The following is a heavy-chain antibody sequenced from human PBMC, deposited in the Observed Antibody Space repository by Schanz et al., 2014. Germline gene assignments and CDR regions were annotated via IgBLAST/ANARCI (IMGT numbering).Heavy chain of an antibody. D-gene: IGHD3-10*01. CDR2: INSDGSSA. J-gene: IGHJ4*02. V-gene: IGHV3-74*01. CDR1: GFTFSSYW. CDR3: TRGSGSRSYGWYYDS. Sequence: EVQLVESGGGLVQPGGSLRLSCAASGFTFSSYWMHWVRQAPGKGLVWISRINSDGSSASYADSVKGRFTISRDNAKNTPYLQMNSVRAEHSSVYYCTRGSGSRSYGWYYDSWGQGTLVTVSS.